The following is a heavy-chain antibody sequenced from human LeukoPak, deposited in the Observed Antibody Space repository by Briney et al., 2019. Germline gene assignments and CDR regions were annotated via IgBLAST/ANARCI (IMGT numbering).Heavy chain of an antibody. J-gene: IGHJ6*04. Sequence: GGTLGLLCAASGLPFRRFEMNWVRHAPGKGLEGVSYHRSSCSNIFYADALKRRYTIPRDNAKNSLYLEMNSLTAEDTAVYDCAELGITMIGGVWGKGTTVTISS. CDR3: AELGITMIGGV. D-gene: IGHD3-10*02. V-gene: IGHV3-48*03. CDR1: GLPFRRFE. CDR2: HRSSCSNI.